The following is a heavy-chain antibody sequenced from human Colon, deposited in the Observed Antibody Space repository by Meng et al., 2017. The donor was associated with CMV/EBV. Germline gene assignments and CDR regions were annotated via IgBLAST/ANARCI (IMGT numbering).Heavy chain of an antibody. J-gene: IGHJ6*02. CDR1: GFTFSSYA. CDR3: ARVGGNSDMDV. Sequence: GGSLRLSCAASGFTFSSYAMSWIRQAPGKGLEWVSYISDTGHTQYYADSVRGRFTVSRDNAKSSLYLEMQSLRVEDTAVYYCARVGGNSDMDVWGQGTTVTVSS. CDR2: ISDTGHTQ. D-gene: IGHD4-23*01. V-gene: IGHV3-11*01.